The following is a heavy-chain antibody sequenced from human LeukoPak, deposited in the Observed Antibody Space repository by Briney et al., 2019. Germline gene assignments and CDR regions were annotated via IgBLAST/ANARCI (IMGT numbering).Heavy chain of an antibody. D-gene: IGHD3-10*01. CDR2: LNWNVGIT. CDR3: ASGELSLRGDAFDI. V-gene: IGHV3-20*04. CDR1: GFNFDDYG. J-gene: IGHJ3*02. Sequence: GGSLRPSCVASGFNFDDYGMNWVRQAPGKGLEWLSVLNWNVGITGYTDSVKGPFTTSRDNAKDSLCLQINRVRGADTALYYCASGELSLRGDAFDIWGQGTKVTVSS.